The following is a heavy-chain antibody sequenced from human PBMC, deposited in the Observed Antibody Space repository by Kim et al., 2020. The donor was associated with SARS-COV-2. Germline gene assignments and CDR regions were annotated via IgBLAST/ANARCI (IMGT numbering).Heavy chain of an antibody. CDR1: GDSVSSNSAA. Sequence: SQTLSLTCAISGDSVSSNSAAWNWIRQSPSRGLEWLGRTYYRSKWYNDYAVSVKSRITINPDTSKNQFSLQLNSVTPEDTAVYYCARARWPLREYSSSWYSLYYYYYYMDVWGKGTTVTVSS. CDR3: ARARWPLREYSSSWYSLYYYYYYMDV. J-gene: IGHJ6*03. V-gene: IGHV6-1*01. CDR2: TYYRSKWYN. D-gene: IGHD6-13*01.